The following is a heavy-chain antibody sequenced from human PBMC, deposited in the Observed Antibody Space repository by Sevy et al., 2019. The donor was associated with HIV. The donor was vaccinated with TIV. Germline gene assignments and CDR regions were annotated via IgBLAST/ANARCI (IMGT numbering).Heavy chain of an antibody. CDR1: GGSISSGGYY. CDR2: IYYSGST. Sequence: SETLSLTCTVSGGSISSGGYYWSWIRQHPGKGLEWIWYIYYSGSTYYNPSLKSRVTISVDTSKNQFSLKLSSVTAADTAVYYCARVSHYYYGMDVWGQGTTVTVSS. V-gene: IGHV4-31*03. J-gene: IGHJ6*02. CDR3: ARVSHYYYGMDV.